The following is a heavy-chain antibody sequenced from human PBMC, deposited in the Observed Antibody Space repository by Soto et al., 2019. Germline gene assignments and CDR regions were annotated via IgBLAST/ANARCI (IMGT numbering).Heavy chain of an antibody. J-gene: IGHJ3*02. V-gene: IGHV4-30-4*01. D-gene: IGHD3-3*01. CDR3: AQIWSGIPRDAFDI. Sequence: LSLTCTVSGGSIRSGDYYWSWIRQPPGKGLEWIGYIYYSGSTYYNPSLKSRVTISVDTSKNQFSLKLSSVTAADTAVYYCAQIWSGIPRDAFDIWGQGTMVTVSS. CDR1: GGSIRSGDYY. CDR2: IYYSGST.